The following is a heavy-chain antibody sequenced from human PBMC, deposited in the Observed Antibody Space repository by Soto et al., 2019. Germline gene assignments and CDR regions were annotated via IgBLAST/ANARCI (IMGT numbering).Heavy chain of an antibody. V-gene: IGHV1-18*01. CDR2: ISGYNGYP. CDR1: GYIFTNYG. J-gene: IGHJ4*02. Sequence: QVQLVQSGAEVRKPGASVNVSCKTSGYIFTNYGVAWVRQAPAQGLELVAWISGYNGYPKYTQKFQGRVTVTTDTSTRTGYMELRNLISDDTAVYYCARASAGALYDFWGQGTLVTVSS. CDR3: ARASAGALYDF.